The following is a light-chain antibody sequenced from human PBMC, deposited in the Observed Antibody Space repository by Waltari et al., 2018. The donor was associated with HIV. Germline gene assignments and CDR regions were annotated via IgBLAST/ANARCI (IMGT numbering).Light chain of an antibody. V-gene: IGLV2-11*01. CDR3: CSYAGSYTV. J-gene: IGLJ2*01. CDR2: DVS. CDR1: SSDVGVYNY. Sequence: QSALTQPRSVSGSPGQSVTISCTGTSSDVGVYNYVSWYQQHPGKVPKLMIYDVSKRPSGVPDRFSGSRSGNTASLTISGLQAEDEADYYCCSYAGSYTVFGGGTKLTVL.